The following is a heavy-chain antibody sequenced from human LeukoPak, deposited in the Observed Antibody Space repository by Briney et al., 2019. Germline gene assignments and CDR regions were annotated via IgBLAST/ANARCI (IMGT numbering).Heavy chain of an antibody. Sequence: SEILSLTCTVSGGSISSSSYYWGWIRQPPGKGLEWIGSIYYSGSTYYNPSLKSRVTISVDTSKNQFSLKLSSVTAADTAVYYCARDRGPGVGATGYYFHYWGQGTLVTVSS. CDR3: ARDRGPGVGATGYYFHY. J-gene: IGHJ4*02. CDR2: IYYSGST. D-gene: IGHD1-26*01. CDR1: GGSISSSSYY. V-gene: IGHV4-39*02.